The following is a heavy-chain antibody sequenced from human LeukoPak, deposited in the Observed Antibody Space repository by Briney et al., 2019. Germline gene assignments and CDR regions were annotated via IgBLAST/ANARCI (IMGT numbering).Heavy chain of an antibody. CDR3: TTDLGVLPQH. J-gene: IGHJ1*01. CDR2: TKSKTDGGTT. Sequence: PGGSLRLSCAASGFTFSNAWMSWVRQAPGKGLEWVGRTKSKTDGGTTDYAAPVKGRFTISRDDSKNTLYLQMNSLKTEDTAVYYCTTDLGVLPQHWGQGTLVAVSS. CDR1: GFTFSNAW. D-gene: IGHD3-10*01. V-gene: IGHV3-15*01.